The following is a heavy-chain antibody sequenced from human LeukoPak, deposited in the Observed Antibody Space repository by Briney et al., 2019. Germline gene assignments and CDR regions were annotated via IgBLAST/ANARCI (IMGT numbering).Heavy chain of an antibody. V-gene: IGHV3-7*01. Sequence: PGGSLRLSCAASGFTFSSHWMSWVRQAPGKGLEWVANIKQDGSEKYYVDSVKGRFTISRDNAKNSLYLQMNSLRAEDTAVYYCVRIDGSGKDPIDYWGQGTLVTVSS. J-gene: IGHJ4*02. CDR2: IKQDGSEK. CDR1: GFTFSSHW. D-gene: IGHD3-10*01. CDR3: VRIDGSGKDPIDY.